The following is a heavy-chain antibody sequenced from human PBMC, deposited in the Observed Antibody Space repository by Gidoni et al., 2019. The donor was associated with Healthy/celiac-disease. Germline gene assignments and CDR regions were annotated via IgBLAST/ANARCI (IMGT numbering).Heavy chain of an antibody. CDR3: ATHLGRSSSDYYYYGMDV. CDR1: GYTFTSYY. Sequence: AEVKKPGASVKVSCKASGYTFTSYYMHWVRQAPGQGLEWMGIINPSGGSTSYAQKFQGRVTMTRDTSTSTVYMELSSLRSEDTAVYYCATHLGRSSSDYYYYGMDVWGQGTTVTVSS. CDR2: INPSGGST. V-gene: IGHV1-46*01. D-gene: IGHD6-6*01. J-gene: IGHJ6*02.